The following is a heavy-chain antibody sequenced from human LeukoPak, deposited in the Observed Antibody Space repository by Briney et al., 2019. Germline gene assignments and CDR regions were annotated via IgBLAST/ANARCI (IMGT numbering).Heavy chain of an antibody. D-gene: IGHD1-26*01. V-gene: IGHV1-3*02. Sequence: ASVKVSCKASGYTFTSYAMHWVRQAPGQRLEWMGWSNAGNGNTKYSQEFQGRVTITRDTSASTAYMELSSLRSEDTAVYYCARVPYSYYYYYYGMDVWGQGTTVTVSS. CDR2: SNAGNGNT. CDR3: ARVPYSYYYYYYGMDV. CDR1: GYTFTSYA. J-gene: IGHJ6*02.